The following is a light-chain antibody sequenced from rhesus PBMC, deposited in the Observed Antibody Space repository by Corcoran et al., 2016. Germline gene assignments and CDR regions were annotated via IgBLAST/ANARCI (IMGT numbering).Light chain of an antibody. CDR1: SSDIGGYNY. CDR2: GVS. V-gene: IGLV2-32*01. CDR3: CSYTCNYTHI. Sequence: QAALTQPRSVSGSPGQSVTISCAGTSSDIGGYNYVYWYQQHPGTAPKLMIYGVSRRPSGVSDRFSGSKSGNTASLTISGLPAEDEADYYCCSYTCNYTHIFGVGTRLTVL. J-gene: IGLJ1*01.